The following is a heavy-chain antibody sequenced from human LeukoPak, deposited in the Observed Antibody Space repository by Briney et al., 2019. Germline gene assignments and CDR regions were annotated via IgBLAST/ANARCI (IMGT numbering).Heavy chain of an antibody. V-gene: IGHV4-34*01. CDR2: INHSGST. J-gene: IGHJ4*02. CDR1: GGSFSDYY. CDR3: AVIDGGDRYDY. Sequence: SETLSLTCAVYGGSFSDYYWTWIRQPPGKGLEWIGEINHSGSTKYNPSLKSRVTISVDTSKNQFSLKLSSVTAADTAVYYCAVIDGGDRYDYWGQGTLVTVSS. D-gene: IGHD2-21*02.